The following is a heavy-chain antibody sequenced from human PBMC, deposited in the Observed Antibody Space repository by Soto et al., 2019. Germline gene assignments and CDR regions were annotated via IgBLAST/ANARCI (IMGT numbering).Heavy chain of an antibody. V-gene: IGHV4-34*01. D-gene: IGHD3-10*01. CDR3: ERGRGDGYNQHWYFDL. Sequence: QVHLQKWGAGLLKPSETLFLTFAGYGGSFSGYYLSWSRQPPGKGLKWIGEINHSGSTNYKPSLKSRVTISVGASTNQVYLKLSSVTAADTAVYYCERGRGDGYNQHWYFDLWCRGTPVAVSS. CDR2: INHSGST. J-gene: IGHJ2*01. CDR1: GGSFSGYY.